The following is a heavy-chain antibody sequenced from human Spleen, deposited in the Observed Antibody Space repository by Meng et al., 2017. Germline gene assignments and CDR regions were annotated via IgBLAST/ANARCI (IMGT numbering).Heavy chain of an antibody. CDR1: GGSISSGGYY. CDR3: ARYYYDSGMEV. J-gene: IGHJ4*02. D-gene: IGHD3-22*01. Sequence: SETLSLTCVVSGGSISSGGYYWSWIRQHPGKGLEWIGYIYYSGSTYYNPSLKSLVTISVDTSKNQFSLKLSSVTAADTAVYYCARYYYDSGMEVWGQGTLVIVSS. CDR2: IYYSGST. V-gene: IGHV4-31*01.